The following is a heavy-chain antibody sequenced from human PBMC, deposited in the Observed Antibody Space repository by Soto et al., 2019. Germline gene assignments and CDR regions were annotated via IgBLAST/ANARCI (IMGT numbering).Heavy chain of an antibody. D-gene: IGHD5-18*01. CDR1: GFTFSSYA. V-gene: IGHV3-23*01. CDR2: ISGSGGST. CDR3: ANYLDTAMVTRVAFDI. J-gene: IGHJ3*02. Sequence: GGSLRLSCAASGFTFSSYAMSWVRQAPGKGLEWVSAISGSGGSTYYADSVKGRFTISRDNSKNTLYLQMNSLRAEDTAVYYCANYLDTAMVTRVAFDIWGQGTMVTVSS.